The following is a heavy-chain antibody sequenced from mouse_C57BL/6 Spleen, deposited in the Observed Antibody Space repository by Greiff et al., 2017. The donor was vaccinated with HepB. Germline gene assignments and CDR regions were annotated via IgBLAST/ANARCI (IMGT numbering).Heavy chain of an antibody. CDR1: GYTFTDYN. V-gene: IGHV1-18*01. D-gene: IGHD1-1*01. CDR2: INPNNGGT. CDR3: ARRITTFYFDY. Sequence: VQLQQSGPELVKPGASVKIPCKASGYTFTDYNMDWVKQSHGKSLEWIGDINPNNGGTTYNQKFKGKATLTVDKSSSTAYMELRSLTSEDTAVYYCARRITTFYFDYWGQGTTLTVSS. J-gene: IGHJ2*01.